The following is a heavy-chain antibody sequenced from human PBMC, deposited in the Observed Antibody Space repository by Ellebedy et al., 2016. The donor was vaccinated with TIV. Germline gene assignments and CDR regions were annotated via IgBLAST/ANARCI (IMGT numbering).Heavy chain of an antibody. CDR2: IWYDGSNK. J-gene: IGHJ6*02. CDR1: GFTFSSYG. Sequence: PGGSLRLSCAASGFTFSSYGMHWVRQAPGKGLEWVAVIWYDGSNKYYADSVKGRFTISRDNSKNTPYRQMNSLRAEDTAFYYCARNYYYPYGMDVWGQGTTVTVSS. CDR3: ARNYYYPYGMDV. V-gene: IGHV3-33*01.